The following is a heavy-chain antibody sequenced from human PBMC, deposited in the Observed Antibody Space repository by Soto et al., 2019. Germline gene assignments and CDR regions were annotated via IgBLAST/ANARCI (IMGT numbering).Heavy chain of an antibody. D-gene: IGHD1-20*01. V-gene: IGHV3-13*05. CDR3: AITAGDFYGLAV. CDR1: GFTFRNYD. J-gene: IGHJ6*02. CDR2: ISAAGDP. Sequence: EVQLVESGGGLVQPGGSLRLSCEASGFTFRNYDMHWVRQGTGKGLEWVSGISAAGDPAYSDSVEGRFTISRENAQNSLFLQMNSLRVGDTSVYYCAITAGDFYGLAVWGQGTPVTVSS.